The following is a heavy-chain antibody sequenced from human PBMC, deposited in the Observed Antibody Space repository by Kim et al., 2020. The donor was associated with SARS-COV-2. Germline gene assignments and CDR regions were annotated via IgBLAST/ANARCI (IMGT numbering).Heavy chain of an antibody. V-gene: IGHV3-13*01. CDR1: GFTFSSYD. CDR2: IGTAGDT. D-gene: IGHD6-13*01. CDR3: ARGRIAAAGIPGVDAFDI. J-gene: IGHJ3*02. Sequence: GGSLRLSCAASGFTFSSYDMHWVRQATGKGLEWVSAIGTAGDTYYPGSVKGRFTISRENAKNSLYLQMNSLRAGDTAVYYCARGRIAAAGIPGVDAFDIWGQGTMVTVSS.